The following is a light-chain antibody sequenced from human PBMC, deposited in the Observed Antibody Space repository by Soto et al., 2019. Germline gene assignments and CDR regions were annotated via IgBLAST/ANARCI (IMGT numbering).Light chain of an antibody. CDR3: SSYTTSSSYV. CDR2: DVY. CDR1: ISDVGGFNY. J-gene: IGLJ1*01. Sequence: QSALTQPSPVSGGPGQSITISCTGTISDVGGFNYVSWYQQHPGKAPKLLIFDVYSRPSGISNRFSGSKSGNTASLTISGLQAEDEADYYCSSYTTSSSYVFGAGTKVTVL. V-gene: IGLV2-14*01.